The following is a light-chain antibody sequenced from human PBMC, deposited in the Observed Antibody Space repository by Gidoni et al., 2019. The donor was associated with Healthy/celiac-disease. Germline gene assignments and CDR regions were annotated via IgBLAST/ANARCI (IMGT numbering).Light chain of an antibody. CDR1: QSLLHSNGYNY. CDR2: LGS. J-gene: IGKJ2*02. V-gene: IGKV2-28*01. CDR3: MQALQGT. Sequence: EIGTTQSPLSLPVTPGGPASIADRSSQSLLHSNGYNYLDWYLQKPGQSPQPLIYLGSNRASGVPDRFSGSGSGTDCTLKISRVEAEDVGVYYCMQALQGTFGQGTKLEIK.